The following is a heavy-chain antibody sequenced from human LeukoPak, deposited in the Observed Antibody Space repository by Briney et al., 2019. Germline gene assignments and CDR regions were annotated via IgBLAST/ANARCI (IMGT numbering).Heavy chain of an antibody. Sequence: GGSLRLSCAASGFTFTTYNMNWVRQAPGKRLEWVSSITSSSSYTFYADSVKGRFTISRDNAKNSLYLQMNSLRADDMAVYYCAKDGSSGWYVGEGFDYWGQGALVTVSS. CDR2: ITSSSSYT. D-gene: IGHD6-19*01. CDR3: AKDGSSGWYVGEGFDY. CDR1: GFTFTTYN. V-gene: IGHV3-21*04. J-gene: IGHJ4*02.